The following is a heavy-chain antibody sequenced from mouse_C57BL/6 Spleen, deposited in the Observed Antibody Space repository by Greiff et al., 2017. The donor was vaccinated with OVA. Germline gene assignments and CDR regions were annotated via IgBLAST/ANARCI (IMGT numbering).Heavy chain of an antibody. CDR3: ARKGGYYEAMDY. CDR2: IDPSDSET. V-gene: IGHV1-52*01. Sequence: QVQLKQPGAELVRPGSSVKLSCKASGYTFTSYWMHWVKQRPIQGLEWIGNIDPSDSETHYNQKFKDKATLTVDKSSSTAYMQLSSLTSEDSAVYYCARKGGYYEAMDYWGQGTSVTVSS. D-gene: IGHD2-3*01. J-gene: IGHJ4*01. CDR1: GYTFTSYW.